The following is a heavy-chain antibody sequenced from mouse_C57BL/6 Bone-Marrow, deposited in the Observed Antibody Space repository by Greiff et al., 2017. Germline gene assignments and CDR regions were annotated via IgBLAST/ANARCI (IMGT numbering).Heavy chain of an antibody. V-gene: IGHV1-59*01. J-gene: IGHJ2*01. D-gene: IGHD2-4*01. CDR2: IDPSDSYT. CDR3: AICRGLRRFDY. Sequence: QVQLQQPGAELVRPGTSVKLSCKASGYTFTSYWMHWVKQRPGQGLEWIGVIDPSDSYTNYNQKFKGKSTLTVDTSSSTAYMPLSSLKSEDSAVYFCAICRGLRRFDYCGQGTTLTVSS. CDR1: GYTFTSYW.